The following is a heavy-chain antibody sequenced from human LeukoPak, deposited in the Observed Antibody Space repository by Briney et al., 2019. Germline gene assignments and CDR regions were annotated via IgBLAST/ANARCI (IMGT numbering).Heavy chain of an antibody. D-gene: IGHD3-10*01. J-gene: IGHJ4*02. CDR3: AREGASSLVRGVIGY. V-gene: IGHV3-53*01. CDR2: LHSNGNT. CDR1: GFFVRSNY. Sequence: PGGSLRLSCAASGFFVRSNYMSWVRQAPGKGLEWVSGLHSNGNTDYADSVKGRFTISRDHSQNTLYLQMNSLRVEDTAVYYCAREGASSLVRGVIGYWGPGTLVTVSS.